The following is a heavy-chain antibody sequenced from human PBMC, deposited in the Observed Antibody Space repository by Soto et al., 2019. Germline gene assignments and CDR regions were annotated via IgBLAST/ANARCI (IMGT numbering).Heavy chain of an antibody. CDR1: GFSLITHGVG. CDR2: TYWDDDR. V-gene: IGHV2-5*02. J-gene: IGHJ4*02. Sequence: QITLKESGPTLVKPTQTLTLTCTFSGFSLITHGVGVGWIRQPPGKALEWLALTYWDDDRRYSPSLKSTPTITKDTSKNQVVLTMTNMDPVDTATYYCAHKPDFHSFDYWGQGTLVTVSS. CDR3: AHKPDFHSFDY.